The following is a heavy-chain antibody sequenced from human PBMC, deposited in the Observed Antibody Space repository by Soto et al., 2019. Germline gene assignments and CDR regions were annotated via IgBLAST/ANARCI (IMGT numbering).Heavy chain of an antibody. D-gene: IGHD2-2*02. Sequence: QVQLVQSGAEVKKPGSSVKVSCNASGGSFSNYAISWVRQAPGQGLEWMGGILPIFETPNYAQKLQGRLTITAEESTSTAYMELSNLESEDTAVYFCARLPHTACISAFGHWGQGTLVTVSS. CDR3: ARLPHTACISAFGH. J-gene: IGHJ4*02. CDR1: GGSFSNYA. CDR2: ILPIFETP. V-gene: IGHV1-69*12.